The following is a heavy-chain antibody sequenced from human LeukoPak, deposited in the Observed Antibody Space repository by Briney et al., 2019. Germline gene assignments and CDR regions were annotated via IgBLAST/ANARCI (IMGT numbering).Heavy chain of an antibody. D-gene: IGHD2-8*01. V-gene: IGHV1-18*01. Sequence: GASVKVSFKASGYTFTSYGISWVRQAPGQGLEWMGWISAYNGNTKYAQKIQGRVTMTTDTSTSTAYMELRSLRSDDTAVYYCASGHPVYAGYYFDYWGQGTLVTVS. J-gene: IGHJ4*02. CDR1: GYTFTSYG. CDR2: ISAYNGNT. CDR3: ASGHPVYAGYYFDY.